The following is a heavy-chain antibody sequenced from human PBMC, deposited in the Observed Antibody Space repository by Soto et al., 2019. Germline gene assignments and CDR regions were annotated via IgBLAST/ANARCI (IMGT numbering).Heavy chain of an antibody. J-gene: IGHJ6*02. Sequence: GGSLRLSCAASGLPISNAWLNWVRQAPGKGLEWVGRIKTKSEGGPTDYAAAVKGRFTVSRDDSKNTLYLQMNSLKTEDTAVYYCTTGSVEGVWGQGTTVTVSS. CDR1: GLPISNAW. CDR2: IKTKSEGGPT. CDR3: TTGSVEGV. V-gene: IGHV3-15*07.